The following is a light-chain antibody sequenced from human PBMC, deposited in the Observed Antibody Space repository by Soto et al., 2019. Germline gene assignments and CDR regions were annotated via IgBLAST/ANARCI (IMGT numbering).Light chain of an antibody. V-gene: IGKV3-15*01. CDR2: GAS. CDR3: QQYNNWPWT. CDR1: QSVSSN. Sequence: EIVMTQSPATLSVSPGERATLSCRASQSVSSNLAWYQQKPGQAPRLLMYGASTRATGIPDRFSGSGSGTEFTLTISSLQSEDFAVYYCQQYNNWPWTFGQGTKVEIK. J-gene: IGKJ1*01.